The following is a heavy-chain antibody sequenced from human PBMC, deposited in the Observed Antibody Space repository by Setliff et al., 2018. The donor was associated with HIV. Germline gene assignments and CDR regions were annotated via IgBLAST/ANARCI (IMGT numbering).Heavy chain of an antibody. Sequence: PSETLSLTCTVSGDSIISGDYYWSWIRQPPGKGLEWIGYIYYYSGSTYYNPSLKSRVTISVDTSKNQFSLKLSSVTAADTAVYYCARAMRGVVVTNMYYYYGMDVWGQGTTVTVSS. D-gene: IGHD2-21*02. J-gene: IGHJ6*02. CDR1: GDSIISGDYY. CDR3: ARAMRGVVVTNMYYYYGMDV. V-gene: IGHV4-30-4*08. CDR2: IYYYSGST.